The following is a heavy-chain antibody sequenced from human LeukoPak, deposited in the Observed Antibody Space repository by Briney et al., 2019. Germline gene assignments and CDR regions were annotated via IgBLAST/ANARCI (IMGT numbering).Heavy chain of an antibody. CDR2: VSNSVDGGFT. J-gene: IGHJ4*02. D-gene: IGHD2-15*01. V-gene: IGHV3-23*01. CDR3: AKMGGYCSGGSCYSWYFDY. Sequence: GGSLRLSCAASGFTFSSYAVTWVRQAPGRGLEWVSVVSNSVDGGFTYYADSVKGRFTISRDNSKNTLYLQMNILRADDTAVYYCAKMGGYCSGGSCYSWYFDYWGQGTPVTVSS. CDR1: GFTFSSYA.